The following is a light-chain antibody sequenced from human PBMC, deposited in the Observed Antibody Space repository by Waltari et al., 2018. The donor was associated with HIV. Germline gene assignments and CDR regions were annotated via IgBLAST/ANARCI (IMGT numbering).Light chain of an antibody. CDR1: SGHITNA. CDR2: LNHEGSH. CDR3: QTWGTDILL. V-gene: IGLV4-69*01. J-gene: IGLJ3*02. Sequence: QLVLTQSPSASASLGASVTLICTLSSGHITNAIAWHQQQPEKGPRYLMKLNHEGSHNKGDGIPDRFSGSSSGAERYLTISSLQSEDEGDYYCQTWGTDILLFGGGTKLTVL.